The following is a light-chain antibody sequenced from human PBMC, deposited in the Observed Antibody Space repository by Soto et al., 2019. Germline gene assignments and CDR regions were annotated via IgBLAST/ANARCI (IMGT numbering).Light chain of an antibody. Sequence: ETVLTQSPGTLSLSPGERATLSCRASQSVSSSYLAWYQQKPGQAPRLLIYGASSRATGIPDRFSGSGSGTDFTITISRLEPEDFAVYYCQQYGSSRTFGQGTKVGIK. CDR3: QQYGSSRT. CDR2: GAS. CDR1: QSVSSSY. V-gene: IGKV3-20*01. J-gene: IGKJ1*01.